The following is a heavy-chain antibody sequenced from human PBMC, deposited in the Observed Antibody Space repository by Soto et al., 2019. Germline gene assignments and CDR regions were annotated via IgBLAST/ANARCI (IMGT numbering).Heavy chain of an antibody. Sequence: SETLSLTCSVSGDSITNGYYYWSWIRQHPGKGLEWIGYIYYSGSAYYNPSFKSRATISVDTSENQFSLKLTSVTAADTAMYYCARAKLVPAYWKWSDPWGQGTLVTVSS. CDR2: IYYSGSA. J-gene: IGHJ5*02. V-gene: IGHV4-31*03. D-gene: IGHD2-2*01. CDR1: GDSITNGYYY. CDR3: ARAKLVPAYWKWSDP.